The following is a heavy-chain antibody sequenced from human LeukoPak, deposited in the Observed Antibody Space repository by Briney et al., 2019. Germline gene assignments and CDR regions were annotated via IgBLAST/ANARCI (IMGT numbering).Heavy chain of an antibody. J-gene: IGHJ6*03. V-gene: IGHV1-8*03. Sequence: ASVKVSCKASGYTFTSYDINWVRQATGQGLEWMGWMNPNSGNTGYAQKFQGRVTITRNTSISTAYMELSSLRSEDTAVYYCARGAKDIVVVPAAQVDYYYYMDVWGKGTTVTVSS. D-gene: IGHD2-2*01. CDR2: MNPNSGNT. CDR3: ARGAKDIVVVPAAQVDYYYYMDV. CDR1: GYTFTSYD.